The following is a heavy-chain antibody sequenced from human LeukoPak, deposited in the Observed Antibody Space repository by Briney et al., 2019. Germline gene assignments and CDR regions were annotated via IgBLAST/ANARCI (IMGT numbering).Heavy chain of an antibody. D-gene: IGHD3-10*01. CDR3: ARAGRGSGSYYRDYYYYYYMDV. CDR2: MNPNSGNT. CDR1: GYTLTELS. Sequence: ASVKVSCKVSGYTLTELSMHWVRQAPGQGLEWMGWMNPNSGNTGYAQKFQGRVTMTRNTSISTAYMELSSLRSEDTAVYYCARAGRGSGSYYRDYYYYYYMDVWGKGTTVTISS. V-gene: IGHV1-8*01. J-gene: IGHJ6*03.